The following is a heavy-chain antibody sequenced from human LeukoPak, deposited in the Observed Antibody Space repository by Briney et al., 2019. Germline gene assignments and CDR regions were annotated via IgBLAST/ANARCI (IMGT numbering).Heavy chain of an antibody. CDR3: ARLDEGVDY. V-gene: IGHV4-39*01. J-gene: IGHJ4*02. Sequence: PSETLSLTCTVSGGSISSSSYYWGWVRQPPGKGLEWIGSIYYSGSTYYNPSLKSRVTISVDTSKNQFSLKLSSVTAADTAVYYCARLDEGVDYWGQGTLVTVSS. CDR2: IYYSGST. CDR1: GGSISSSSYY.